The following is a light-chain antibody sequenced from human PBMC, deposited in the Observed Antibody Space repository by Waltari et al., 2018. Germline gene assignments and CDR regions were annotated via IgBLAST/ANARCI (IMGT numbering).Light chain of an antibody. J-gene: IGKJ2*01. CDR1: QTLLHGNGKTS. Sequence: EIVLTQNPLSLPVTPGQPASISCRSSQTLLHGNGKTSLYWYVQTAGQPPQLLMLEVSTRFSGVPDRFSGSGSGTDFTLRISRVEAEDVGVYYCMQTVQLPPTFGRGTKLEIK. V-gene: IGKV2D-29*01. CDR3: MQTVQLPPT. CDR2: EVS.